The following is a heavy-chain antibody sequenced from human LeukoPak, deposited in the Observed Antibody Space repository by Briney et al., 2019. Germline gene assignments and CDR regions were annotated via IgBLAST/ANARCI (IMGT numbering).Heavy chain of an antibody. Sequence: GASVKVSCKASGYTFTSYGISWVRQAPGQGLEWMGGIIPIFGTANYAQKFQGRVTITADESTSTAYMELSSLRSEDTAVYYCAREDTGITGTRHAFDIWGQGTMVTVSS. CDR3: AREDTGITGTRHAFDI. V-gene: IGHV1-69*13. J-gene: IGHJ3*02. CDR1: GYTFTSYG. D-gene: IGHD1-20*01. CDR2: IIPIFGTA.